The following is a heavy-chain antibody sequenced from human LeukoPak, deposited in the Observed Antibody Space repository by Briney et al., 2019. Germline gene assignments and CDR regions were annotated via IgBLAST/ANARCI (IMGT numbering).Heavy chain of an antibody. D-gene: IGHD1-26*01. V-gene: IGHV3-74*03. Sequence: PGGSLRLSCAASGVTLRSNWMHWVRQAPGKGLVWVSRIHSDGSRITYADFVKDRFTISRDNAKNTLSLQMNSLRVEDTAVYYCVKSSGSYLGDWGQGTLVTVSS. CDR2: IHSDGSRI. CDR1: GVTLRSNW. CDR3: VKSSGSYLGD. J-gene: IGHJ4*02.